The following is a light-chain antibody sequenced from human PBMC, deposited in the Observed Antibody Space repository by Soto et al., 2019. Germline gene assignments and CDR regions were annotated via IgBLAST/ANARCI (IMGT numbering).Light chain of an antibody. CDR1: QSVSSN. CDR2: GAS. CDR3: QQYYNWPPYT. Sequence: EIVMTQSPATLSVSPGERATLSSRASQSVSSNLAWYQQKPGQAPRLLMYGASTRATGIPARFSGSGSGIEFTLTISSLQSEDFAVYFCQQYYNWPPYTFGQGTKLEIK. J-gene: IGKJ2*01. V-gene: IGKV3-15*01.